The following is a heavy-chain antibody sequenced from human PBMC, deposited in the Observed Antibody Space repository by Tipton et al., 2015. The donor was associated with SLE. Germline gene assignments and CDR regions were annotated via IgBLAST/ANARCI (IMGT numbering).Heavy chain of an antibody. Sequence: LRLSCTVSGGSISSYYWSWIRQPPGKGLEWIGYVYYTGSTNYNPSLKSRVTISVDTSKNQFSLKLSSVTAADTAVYYCARAGYDFWSGLDYYYYYYMDVWGKGTTVTVSS. V-gene: IGHV4-59*01. J-gene: IGHJ6*03. CDR1: GGSISSYY. CDR2: VYYTGST. CDR3: ARAGYDFWSGLDYYYYYYMDV. D-gene: IGHD3-3*01.